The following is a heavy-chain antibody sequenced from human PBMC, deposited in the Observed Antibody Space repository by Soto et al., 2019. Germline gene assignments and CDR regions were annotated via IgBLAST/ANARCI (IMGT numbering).Heavy chain of an antibody. D-gene: IGHD3-22*01. J-gene: IGHJ3*02. Sequence: GGSLRLSCAASGFTLSRHTMNWVRQAPGEGLEWVSFIGSRTSDIYYADSVKGRFTISRDNAENSLYLDLTRLRAEDTAVYFCVRDYYDTSGYPNTFDMWGQGTMVTVSS. CDR3: VRDYYDTSGYPNTFDM. CDR1: GFTLSRHT. CDR2: IGSRTSDI. V-gene: IGHV3-21*01.